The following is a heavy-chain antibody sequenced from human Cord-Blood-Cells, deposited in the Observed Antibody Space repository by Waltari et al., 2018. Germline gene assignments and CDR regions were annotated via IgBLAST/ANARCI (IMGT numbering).Heavy chain of an antibody. CDR2: IYWDDDK. CDR3: ARIPYYDYIWGSYSDSYYFDY. CDR1: GFSLSTSGVG. V-gene: IGHV2-5*02. D-gene: IGHD3-16*01. Sequence: QITLKESDPTLVKPTQTLTLTCTFSGFSLSTSGVGVGWIRQPPGKALEWLALIYWDDDKRYSPSLKSRLTNTKDTSKNQVVLTMTNMDPVDTATYYCARIPYYDYIWGSYSDSYYFDYWGQGTLVTVSS. J-gene: IGHJ4*02.